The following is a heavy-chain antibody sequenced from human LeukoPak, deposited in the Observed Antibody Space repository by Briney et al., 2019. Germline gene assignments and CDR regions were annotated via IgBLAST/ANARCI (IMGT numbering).Heavy chain of an antibody. CDR3: ARFSPYSSSSGGAY. J-gene: IGHJ4*02. CDR2: IYPDSGNT. Sequence: ASVKVSCKASGYNFNVFYIHWVRQAPGQGLEWMGRIYPDSGNTDYAQNFHGRVTMTRDTSVSTAYMELSRLRSDDTAVYFCARFSPYSSSSGGAYWGKGTLVTVPS. V-gene: IGHV1-2*02. D-gene: IGHD6-6*01. CDR1: GYNFNVFY.